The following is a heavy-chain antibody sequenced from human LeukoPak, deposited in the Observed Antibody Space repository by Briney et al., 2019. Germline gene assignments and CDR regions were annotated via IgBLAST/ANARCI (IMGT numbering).Heavy chain of an antibody. CDR1: GYTFTGNY. CDR2: INPNSGGT. D-gene: IGHD5-12*01. V-gene: IGHV1-2*02. Sequence: ASVKVSCKASGYTFTGNYMHWVRQAPGQGLEWMGWINPNSGGTNYAQKFQGRVTMTRDTSISTAYMELSRLRSDDTAVYYCARDPGSGYEEHFDYWGQGTLVTVSS. J-gene: IGHJ4*02. CDR3: ARDPGSGYEEHFDY.